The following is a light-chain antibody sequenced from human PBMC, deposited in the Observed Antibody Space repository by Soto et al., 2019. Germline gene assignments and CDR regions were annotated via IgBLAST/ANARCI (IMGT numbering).Light chain of an antibody. V-gene: IGLV2-14*01. CDR3: SSYTSTSTIGV. J-gene: IGLJ3*02. CDR1: SSDIGGYNY. Sequence: QSALTQPASVSGSPGQSITISCTGTSSDIGGYNYVSWYQQHPGKAPKLMIYDVNNRPSGVSNRFSGSKSGNTASLNISGLQAEDEADYYCSSYTSTSTIGVFGGGTKLTVL. CDR2: DVN.